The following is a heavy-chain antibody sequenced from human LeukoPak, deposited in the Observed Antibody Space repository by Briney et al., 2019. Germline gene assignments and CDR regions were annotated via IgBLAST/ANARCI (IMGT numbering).Heavy chain of an antibody. CDR1: GGSFSGYY. CDR3: ARGRSTGYFDWSPPLYYYYGMDV. V-gene: IGHV4-34*01. Sequence: SETLSLTCAVYGGSFSGYYWSWIRQPPGKGLEWIGEINQSGSTNYNSSLKSRVTISVDTSKNQFSLKLSSVTAADTAVYYCARGRSTGYFDWSPPLYYYYGMDVWGKGTTVTVSS. CDR2: INQSGST. D-gene: IGHD3-9*01. J-gene: IGHJ6*04.